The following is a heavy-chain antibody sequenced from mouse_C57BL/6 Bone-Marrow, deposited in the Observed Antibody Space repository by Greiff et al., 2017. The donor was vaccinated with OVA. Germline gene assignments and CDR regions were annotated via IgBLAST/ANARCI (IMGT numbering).Heavy chain of an antibody. CDR3: ARWHYYGSSSYYFDY. D-gene: IGHD1-1*01. CDR2: IHPNSGST. Sequence: QVHVKQPGAELVKPGASVKLSCKASGYTFTSYWMHWVKQRPGQGLEWIGMIHPNSGSTNYNEKFKSKATLTVDKSSSTAYMQLSSLTSEDSAVYYCARWHYYGSSSYYFDYWGQGTSLTVSS. V-gene: IGHV1-64*01. J-gene: IGHJ2*02. CDR1: GYTFTSYW.